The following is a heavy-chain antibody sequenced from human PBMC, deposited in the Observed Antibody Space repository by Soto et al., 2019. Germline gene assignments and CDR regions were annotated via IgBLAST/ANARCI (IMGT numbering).Heavy chain of an antibody. CDR1: VFTCNNYW. Sequence: PGGSLRLCCAASVFTCNNYWMHWLRQAPGKGLVWVSRIKTDGSVTTYADSVKGRFTISRDNAKNTLYLQMNSLRDEDTAVYFCARDGAAVGIHYDYWGQGTLVTVSS. CDR3: ARDGAAVGIHYDY. CDR2: IKTDGSVT. V-gene: IGHV3-74*01. D-gene: IGHD6-13*01. J-gene: IGHJ4*02.